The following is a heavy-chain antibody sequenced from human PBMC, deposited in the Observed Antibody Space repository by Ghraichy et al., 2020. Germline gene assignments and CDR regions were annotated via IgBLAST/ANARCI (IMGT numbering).Heavy chain of an antibody. Sequence: GGSLRLSCAASGFTFSDYSIYWVRQAPGKGLEWVASISSDSAYIYYADSVKGRFTISRDNAKNSLYLQMNSLRAEDRAVYFCARPLGLAGTRRYYAMDVWGQGTTVTVSS. CDR2: ISSDSAYI. D-gene: IGHD1-1*01. J-gene: IGHJ6*02. V-gene: IGHV3-21*06. CDR1: GFTFSDYS. CDR3: ARPLGLAGTRRYYAMDV.